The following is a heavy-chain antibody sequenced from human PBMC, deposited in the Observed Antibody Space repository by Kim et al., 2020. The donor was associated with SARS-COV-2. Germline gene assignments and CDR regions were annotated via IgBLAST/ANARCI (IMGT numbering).Heavy chain of an antibody. V-gene: IGHV5-51*01. Sequence: GESLKISCKGSGYSFTSYWIGWVRQMPGKGLEWMGIIYPGDSDTRYSPSFQGQVTISADKSISTAYLQWSSLKASDTAMYYCARHQAGAFGGVIAPDYWGQGTLVTVSS. J-gene: IGHJ4*02. CDR1: GYSFTSYW. CDR2: IYPGDSDT. CDR3: ARHQAGAFGGVIAPDY. D-gene: IGHD3-16*02.